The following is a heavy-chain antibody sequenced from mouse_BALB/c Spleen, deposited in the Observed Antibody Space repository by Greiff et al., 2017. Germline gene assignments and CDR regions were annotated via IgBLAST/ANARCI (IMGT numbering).Heavy chain of an antibody. V-gene: IGHV10-3*03. Sequence: EVQLVESGGGLVQPKGSLKLSCAASGFTFNTYAMHWVCQAPGKGLEWVARIRSKSNNYATYYADSVKDRFTISRDDSQSMLYLQMNNLKTEDTAMYYCVREGDWYFDVWGAGTTVTVSS. CDR1: GFTFNTYA. CDR3: VREGDWYFDV. CDR2: IRSKSNNYAT. J-gene: IGHJ1*01.